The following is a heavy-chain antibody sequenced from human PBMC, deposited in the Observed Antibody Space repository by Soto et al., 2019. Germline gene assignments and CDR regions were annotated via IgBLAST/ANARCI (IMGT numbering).Heavy chain of an antibody. CDR3: ARRCIAAAGTCYYYGMDV. CDR2: IYYSGST. J-gene: IGHJ6*02. Sequence: SETLSLTCTVSGGSISSSSYYWGWIRQPPGKGLEWIGSIYYSGSTYYNPSLKSRVTISVDTSKNQFSLKLSSVTAADTAVYYCARRCIAAAGTCYYYGMDVWGQGTTVTV. V-gene: IGHV4-39*01. CDR1: GGSISSSSYY. D-gene: IGHD6-13*01.